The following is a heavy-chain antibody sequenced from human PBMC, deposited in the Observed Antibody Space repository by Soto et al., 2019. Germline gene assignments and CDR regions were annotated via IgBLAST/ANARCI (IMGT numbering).Heavy chain of an antibody. D-gene: IGHD2-15*01. Sequence: AASVKVSCKASGYTFTSYYMHWVRQAPGQGLEWMGIINPSGGSTSYAQKFQGRVTMTRDTSTSTVHMELSSLRSEDTAVYYCARDGYCSGGSCYDWFDPWGQGTLVTVSS. CDR2: INPSGGST. J-gene: IGHJ5*02. CDR1: GYTFTSYY. CDR3: ARDGYCSGGSCYDWFDP. V-gene: IGHV1-46*01.